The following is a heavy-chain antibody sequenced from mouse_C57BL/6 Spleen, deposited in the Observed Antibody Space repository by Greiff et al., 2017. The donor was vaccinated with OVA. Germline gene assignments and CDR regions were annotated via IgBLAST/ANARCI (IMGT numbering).Heavy chain of an antibody. V-gene: IGHV1-80*01. CDR1: GYAFSSYW. D-gene: IGHD1-1*01. J-gene: IGHJ2*01. CDR3: ARSDYGRTFDY. CDR2: IYPGDGDT. Sequence: VQLQQSGAELVKPGASVKISCKASGYAFSSYWMNWVKQRPGQGLEWIGQIYPGDGDTNYNGKFKGKATLTADKSSSTAYMQLSSLTSEDSAVYFCARSDYGRTFDYWGQGTTLTVSS.